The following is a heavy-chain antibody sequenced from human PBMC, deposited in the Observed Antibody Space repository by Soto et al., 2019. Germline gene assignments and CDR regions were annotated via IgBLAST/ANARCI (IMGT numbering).Heavy chain of an antibody. CDR3: ARDGDGRMTTNPYYYNGMDV. CDR2: VFYTGRA. V-gene: IGHV4-61*01. Sequence: SETLSLTCTVSGGSVSSGSYYWSWIRQPPGKGLEWIGYVFYTGRANYNASLKSRVSISLDTSNYQFSLKLSSVTAADTAVYYCARDGDGRMTTNPYYYNGMDVWGPGTTVTVSS. J-gene: IGHJ6*02. D-gene: IGHD4-4*01. CDR1: GGSVSSGSYY.